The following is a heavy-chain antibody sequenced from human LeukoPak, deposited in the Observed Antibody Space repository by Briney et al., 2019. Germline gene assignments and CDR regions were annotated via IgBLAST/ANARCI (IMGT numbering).Heavy chain of an antibody. V-gene: IGHV3-23*01. CDR2: ISGRGGST. Sequence: PGGSLRLSCAASGFTFSSYGMSWVRQAPGKGLEWVSAISGRGGSTYCADSVKGRFTISRDNSKNTLYLQMNSLRAEDTAVYYCAKGAIGYFDWLWYGDYWGQGTLVTVSS. CDR1: GFTFSSYG. D-gene: IGHD3-9*01. J-gene: IGHJ4*02. CDR3: AKGAIGYFDWLWYGDY.